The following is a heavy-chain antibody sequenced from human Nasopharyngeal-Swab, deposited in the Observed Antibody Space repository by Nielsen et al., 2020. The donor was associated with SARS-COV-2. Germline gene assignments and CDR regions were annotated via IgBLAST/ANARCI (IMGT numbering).Heavy chain of an antibody. V-gene: IGHV3-11*01. CDR2: ISSSSSTI. CDR3: ARRLGRLRWSKDGMDV. Sequence: WIRQPPGKGLEWVSYISSSSSTICYADSVKGRFTISRDNAKNSLYLQMNSLRAEDTAVYYCARRLGRLRWSKDGMDVWGQGTTVTVSS. D-gene: IGHD4-23*01. J-gene: IGHJ6*02.